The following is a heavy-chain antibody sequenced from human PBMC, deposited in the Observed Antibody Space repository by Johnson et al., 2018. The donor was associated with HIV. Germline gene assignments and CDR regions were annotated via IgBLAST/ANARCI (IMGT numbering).Heavy chain of an antibody. D-gene: IGHD1-26*01. CDR3: ASGGMNRPVDAFDI. CDR1: GFTFSSYW. J-gene: IGHJ3*02. Sequence: VQLVESGGGLVQSGGSLRLSCAASGFTFSSYWMSWVRQAPGKGLEWVANIKQDGSEKYYVDSVKGRFTISRDNAKNSLYLQMNSLRAEDTAVYYCASGGMNRPVDAFDIWGQGTMVTVSS. CDR2: IKQDGSEK. V-gene: IGHV3-7*01.